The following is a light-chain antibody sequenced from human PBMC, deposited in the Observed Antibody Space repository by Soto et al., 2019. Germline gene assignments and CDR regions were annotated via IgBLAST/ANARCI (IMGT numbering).Light chain of an antibody. CDR1: QSVSTN. CDR2: SAS. V-gene: IGKV3-15*01. J-gene: IGKJ1*01. CDR3: QQYNNWWT. Sequence: EIVLTQSPGTLSLSPWERAALSCRASQSVSTNQLAWYQQRPGQAPRLLIYSASTRATGIPARFSGSGSGTEFTLTINSLQSEDFAVYYCQQYNNWWTFGQGTKVDI.